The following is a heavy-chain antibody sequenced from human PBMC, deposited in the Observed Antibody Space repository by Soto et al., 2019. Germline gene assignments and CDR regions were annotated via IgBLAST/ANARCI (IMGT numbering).Heavy chain of an antibody. CDR1: GGSISSYY. D-gene: IGHD3-10*01. CDR2: IYYSGST. Sequence: PSETLSLTCTVSGGSISSYYWSWIRQPPGKGLEWIGYIYYSGSTYYNPSLKSRVTISVDTSKNQFSLKLSSVTAADTAVYYCARSSMVRGVLDPYYFDYWGQGTLVTVSS. V-gene: IGHV4-59*06. CDR3: ARSSMVRGVLDPYYFDY. J-gene: IGHJ4*02.